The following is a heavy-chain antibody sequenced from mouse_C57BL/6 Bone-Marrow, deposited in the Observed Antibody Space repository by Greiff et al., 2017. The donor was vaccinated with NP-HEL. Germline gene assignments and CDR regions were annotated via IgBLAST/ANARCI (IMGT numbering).Heavy chain of an antibody. CDR1: GYTFTSYW. Sequence: QVQLQQPGAELVKPGASVKMSCKASGYTFTSYWITWVKQRPGQGLEWIGDIYPGSGSTNYNEKFKSKATLTVATSSSTAYMQLSSLTTEDSAVYYAASDYYGIYWYFDDWGKGTTVTVSS. CDR3: ASDYYGIYWYFDD. V-gene: IGHV1-55*01. J-gene: IGHJ1*03. D-gene: IGHD1-1*01. CDR2: IYPGSGST.